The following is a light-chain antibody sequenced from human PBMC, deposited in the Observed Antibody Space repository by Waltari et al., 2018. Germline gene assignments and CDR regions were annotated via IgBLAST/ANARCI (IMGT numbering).Light chain of an antibody. J-gene: IGKJ4*01. V-gene: IGKV3-11*01. CDR3: QQRNNWPLT. CDR2: DAS. CDR1: QSIRTY. Sequence: LACRASQSIRTYLAWYQQKPGQAPRLLIYDASKMATDIPARFSGSGSGTDFILTISSLEPEDFAIYYCQQRNNWPLTFGGGTKVEIK.